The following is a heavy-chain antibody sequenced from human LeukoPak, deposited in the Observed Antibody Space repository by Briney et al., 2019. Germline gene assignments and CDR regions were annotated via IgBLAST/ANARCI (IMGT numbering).Heavy chain of an antibody. V-gene: IGHV1-18*01. CDR2: ISAYNGNT. D-gene: IGHD2-15*01. CDR3: ARACIGGSCYFVLDFDY. CDR1: VYTFISYG. J-gene: IGHJ4*02. Sequence: SVKVCCKASVYTFISYGISRVRQPPAQGLEWMGWISAYNGNTNYAQKLLRRVTMTTDTSTTTAYADLRSLRSDDTAVYYCARACIGGSCYFVLDFDYWGQGTLVTVSS.